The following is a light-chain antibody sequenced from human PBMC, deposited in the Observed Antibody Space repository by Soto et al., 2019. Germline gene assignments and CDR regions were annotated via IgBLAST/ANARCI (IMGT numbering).Light chain of an antibody. CDR1: QSVSSRY. V-gene: IGKV3-20*01. CDR3: QQYGNSWWT. J-gene: IGKJ1*01. Sequence: EIVLTQSPGTLSLSPGERATLSCRASQSVSSRYLACCQQKPGQAPRLSISGATTRATGIPDRFSGSGSGTDFTLPISRLEPEDFAVYYCQQYGNSWWTFGQGTKVEVK. CDR2: GAT.